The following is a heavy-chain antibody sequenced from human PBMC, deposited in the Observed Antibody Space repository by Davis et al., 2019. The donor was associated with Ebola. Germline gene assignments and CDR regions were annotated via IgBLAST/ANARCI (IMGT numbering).Heavy chain of an antibody. D-gene: IGHD6-13*01. V-gene: IGHV4-38-2*02. Sequence: GSLRLSCTVSGYSISSGYYWGWIRQPPGKGLEWIGAIYHSGSTYDSPSLKSRVIMSVDTSKNQFSLNMNSVIAADTAVYYCARMDEAAASINLDYWGQGTLVTVSS. CDR1: GYSISSGYY. J-gene: IGHJ4*02. CDR3: ARMDEAAASINLDY. CDR2: IYHSGST.